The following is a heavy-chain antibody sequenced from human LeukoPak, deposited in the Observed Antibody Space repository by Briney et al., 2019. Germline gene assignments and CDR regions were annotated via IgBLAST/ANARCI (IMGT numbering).Heavy chain of an antibody. CDR1: RFTFSSYA. CDR3: ARDRIAVAGMGAFQH. CDR2: ISYDGTIE. D-gene: IGHD6-19*01. Sequence: GRSLRLSCAASRFTFSSYAMHWVRQAPGKGLEWVAGISYDGTIEYHADSVKGRFTISRDNSKNTLYLQMNSLRAEDTAIYYCARDRIAVAGMGAFQHWGQGTLVTVSS. J-gene: IGHJ1*01. V-gene: IGHV3-30*04.